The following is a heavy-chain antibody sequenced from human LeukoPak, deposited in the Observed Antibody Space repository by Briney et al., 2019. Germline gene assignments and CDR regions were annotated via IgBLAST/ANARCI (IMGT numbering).Heavy chain of an antibody. CDR3: ARAGHIVVVTEADGATRDNYFDY. V-gene: IGHV4-39*07. J-gene: IGHJ4*02. Sequence: SSETLSLTCTVSGGSISSSSYYWSWIRQPPGKGLEWIGEINHSGSTNYNPSLKSRVTISVDTSKNQFSLKLSSVTAADTAVYYCARAGHIVVVTEADGATRDNYFDYWGQGTLVTVSS. CDR1: GGSISSSSYY. D-gene: IGHD2-21*02. CDR2: INHSGST.